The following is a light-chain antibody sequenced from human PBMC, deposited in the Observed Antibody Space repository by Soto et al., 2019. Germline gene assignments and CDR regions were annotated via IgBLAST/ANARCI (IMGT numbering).Light chain of an antibody. CDR2: EVN. J-gene: IGLJ2*01. CDR3: SSYATNNTLL. V-gene: IGLV2-14*01. Sequence: QSVLTQPASVFGSPGQSITIPCTGTSSDIGAYDSVSWYQQHPGRAPKLVIYEVNNRPSGISDHFSGSKSGNTASLTISGLQTEDEADYYCSSYATNNTLLFGGGTKLTVL. CDR1: SSDIGAYDS.